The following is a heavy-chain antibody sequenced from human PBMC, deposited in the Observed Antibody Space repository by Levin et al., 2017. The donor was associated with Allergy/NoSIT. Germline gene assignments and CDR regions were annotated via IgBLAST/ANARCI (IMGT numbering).Heavy chain of an antibody. CDR1: GGSISSYY. CDR3: ARYGSDYYYYMDG. CDR2: IYYSGST. J-gene: IGHJ6*03. V-gene: IGHV4-59*01. Sequence: QSQTLSLTCTVSGGSISSYYWSWIRQPPGKGLEWIGYIYYSGSTNYNPSLKSRVTISVDTSKNQFSLKLSSVTAADTAVYYCARYGSDYYYYMDGWGKGTTVTVSS. D-gene: IGHD3-10*01.